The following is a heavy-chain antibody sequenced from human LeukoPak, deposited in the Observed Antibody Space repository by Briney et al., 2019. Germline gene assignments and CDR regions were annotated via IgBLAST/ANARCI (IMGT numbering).Heavy chain of an antibody. J-gene: IGHJ4*02. D-gene: IGHD3-16*01. CDR3: ARSLGD. Sequence: PGGSLRLSCAASGFNFNKYWMHWVRQAPGKGLVWVSQIKSDGSTTIYADSVRGRFTISRDNAKNTLYLQMSSLRAEDTAVYYCARSLGDWGQGTLVTVSS. V-gene: IGHV3-74*01. CDR2: IKSDGSTT. CDR1: GFNFNKYW.